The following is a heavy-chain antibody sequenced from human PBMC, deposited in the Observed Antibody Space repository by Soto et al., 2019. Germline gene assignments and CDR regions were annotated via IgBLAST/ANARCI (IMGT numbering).Heavy chain of an antibody. CDR2: IYWDDDK. D-gene: IGHD3-9*01. J-gene: IGHJ4*02. V-gene: IGHV2-5*02. CDR1: GFSLTTSEVG. CDR3: AHRRRQVLSGPWNFGYFDY. Sequence: QITLKESGPMLVNPTQTLTLTCTFSGFSLTTSEVGVGWIRQPPGKALEWVALIYWDDDKRYNPSLRTRLSITKDTSENHVVLTLTNMDPVDAGTYYCAHRRRQVLSGPWNFGYFDYWGQGSLVTVSS.